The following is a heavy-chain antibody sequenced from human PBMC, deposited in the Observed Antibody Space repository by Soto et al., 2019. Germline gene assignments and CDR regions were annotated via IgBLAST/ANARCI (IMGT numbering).Heavy chain of an antibody. CDR3: ATDGSVTGTYYYVSSSYYDSYYFDF. Sequence: GGSLRLSCAASGFTFSNAWMNWVRQAPGKGLEWVGRIKSKTDGGTTDYAGPGKGRFTISRDDSKNTLYLQINSLKTEKTAIYYCATDGSVTGTYYYVSSSYYDSYYFDFWGQGTLVTVSS. D-gene: IGHD3-22*01. CDR1: GFTFSNAW. V-gene: IGHV3-15*07. J-gene: IGHJ4*02. CDR2: IKSKTDGGTT.